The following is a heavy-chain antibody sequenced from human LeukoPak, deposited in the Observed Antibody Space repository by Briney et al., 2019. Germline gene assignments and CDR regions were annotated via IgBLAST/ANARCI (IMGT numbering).Heavy chain of an antibody. J-gene: IGHJ6*03. CDR1: GYTFTGYY. Sequence: ASVTVSFKASGYTFTGYYMHWVRQAPGQGLEWMGWINPNSGGTNYAQKFQGRVTMTRDTSISTAYMELSRLRSDDTAVYYCARDLGGYDYGGNLYYYYMDVWGKGTTVTVSS. D-gene: IGHD4-23*01. CDR3: ARDLGGYDYGGNLYYYYMDV. CDR2: INPNSGGT. V-gene: IGHV1-2*02.